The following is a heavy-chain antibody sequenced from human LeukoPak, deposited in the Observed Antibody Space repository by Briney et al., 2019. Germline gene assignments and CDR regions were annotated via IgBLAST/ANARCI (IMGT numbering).Heavy chain of an antibody. CDR3: ANFQFDY. CDR1: GLTFTNYD. V-gene: IGHV3-23*01. Sequence: GGSLRLSCAASGLTFTNYDMSWVRQAPGKGLEWVSTISGSGGSTYYTDSVKGRFTISRDSAKTTLYLQMNSLRAEDTAVYYCANFQFDYWGQGTLVTVSS. CDR2: ISGSGGST. J-gene: IGHJ4*02.